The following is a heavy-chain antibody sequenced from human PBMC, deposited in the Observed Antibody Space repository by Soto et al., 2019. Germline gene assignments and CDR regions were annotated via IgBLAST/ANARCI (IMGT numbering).Heavy chain of an antibody. CDR2: IYYSGST. D-gene: IGHD5-18*01. CDR1: GGSMRSYY. Sequence: SETLAIACAVSGGSMRSYYWSWIRQPPGKGLEWIGYIYYSGSTNYNPSLKSRVTISVDTSKNQFSLKLSSVTAADTAVYYCAREGVYSHGPDYYYGMDGWGQVTTVTFPS. CDR3: AREGVYSHGPDYYYGMDG. J-gene: IGHJ6*02. V-gene: IGHV4-59*01.